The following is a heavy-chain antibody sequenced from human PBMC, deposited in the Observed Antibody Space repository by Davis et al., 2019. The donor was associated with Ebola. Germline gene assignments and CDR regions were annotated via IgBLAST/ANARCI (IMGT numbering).Heavy chain of an antibody. CDR3: ARGPTVWPRYYYYYYGMDV. J-gene: IGHJ6*02. CDR2: INHSGST. D-gene: IGHD4-11*01. CDR1: GGSFSGYY. V-gene: IGHV4-34*01. Sequence: SETLSLTCAVYGGSFSGYYWSWIRQPPGKGLEWIGEINHSGSTNYNPSLKSRVTISVDTSKNQFSLKLSSVTAADTAVYYCARGPTVWPRYYYYYYGMDVWGQGTTVTVSS.